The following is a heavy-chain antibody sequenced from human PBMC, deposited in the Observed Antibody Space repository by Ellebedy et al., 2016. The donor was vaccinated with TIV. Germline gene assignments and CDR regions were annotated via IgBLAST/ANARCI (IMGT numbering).Heavy chain of an antibody. CDR1: GLTFSSYG. CDR3: ARGGPGSSSPHDY. J-gene: IGHJ4*02. V-gene: IGHV3-33*01. D-gene: IGHD2-2*01. CDR2: IWYDGSNK. Sequence: GESLKISCAASGLTFSSYGMHWVRQAPGKGLEWVAVIWYDGSNKYYADSVKGRFTISRDNSQNTLSLQMNSLRAEDTAVYYCARGGPGSSSPHDYWGQGTLVTVSS.